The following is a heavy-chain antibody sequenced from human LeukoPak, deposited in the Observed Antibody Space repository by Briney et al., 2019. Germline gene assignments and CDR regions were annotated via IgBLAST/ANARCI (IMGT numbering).Heavy chain of an antibody. V-gene: IGHV4-61*02. Sequence: PSETLSLTCTVSGGSISSGSYYWSWIRQPAGKGLEWIGRIYSSGSTNYNPSLKSRVTISVDTSKNQFSLKLSSVTAADTAVYYCARVRGGFHSRKYFQHWGQGTLVTVSS. CDR2: IYSSGST. J-gene: IGHJ1*01. CDR3: ARVRGGFHSRKYFQH. D-gene: IGHD4-23*01. CDR1: GGSISSGSYY.